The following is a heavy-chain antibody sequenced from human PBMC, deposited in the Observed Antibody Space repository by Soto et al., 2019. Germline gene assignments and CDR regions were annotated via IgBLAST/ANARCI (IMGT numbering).Heavy chain of an antibody. CDR2: TYYRSKWYN. Sequence: PSQTLSLTCAISGDSVSSNSAAWNWIRQSPSRGLEWLGRTYYRSKWYNDYAVSVKSRITINPDTSKNQFSLQLNSVTPEDTAVYYCARDSGVTGTTYYYGMDVWGQGTTVTVSS. J-gene: IGHJ6*02. D-gene: IGHD1-20*01. CDR1: GDSVSSNSAA. V-gene: IGHV6-1*01. CDR3: ARDSGVTGTTYYYGMDV.